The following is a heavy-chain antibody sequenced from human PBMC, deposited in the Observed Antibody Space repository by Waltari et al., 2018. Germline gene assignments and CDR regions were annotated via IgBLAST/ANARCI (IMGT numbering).Heavy chain of an antibody. CDR1: GYTFTNYY. CDR2: INPSDGSI. V-gene: IGHV1-46*01. J-gene: IGHJ4*02. D-gene: IGHD2-2*02. Sequence: QVQLVQSGAEVKKPGASVKVSCKSSGYTFTNYYMHWVRQAPGQGLEWMGIINPSDGSIIYAQKFQARVTRTRDTSTSTLYMELSSLRSEDTAVYYCARWVSHTARYCRSTSCYTGFDYWGQGTLVTVSS. CDR3: ARWVSHTARYCRSTSCYTGFDY.